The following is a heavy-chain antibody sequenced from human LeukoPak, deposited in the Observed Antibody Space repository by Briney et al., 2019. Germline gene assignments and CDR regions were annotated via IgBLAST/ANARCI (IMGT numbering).Heavy chain of an antibody. D-gene: IGHD6-19*01. J-gene: IGHJ4*02. CDR1: GYTFTSYG. V-gene: IGHV1-18*04. Sequence: ASVKVSCKASGYTFTSYGISWVRQAPGQGLEWMGWISAYNGNTNYAQKLQGRVTMTTDTSTSTAHMELRSLRSDDTAVYYCARALESGIAVAGTFDYWGQGTLVTVSS. CDR2: ISAYNGNT. CDR3: ARALESGIAVAGTFDY.